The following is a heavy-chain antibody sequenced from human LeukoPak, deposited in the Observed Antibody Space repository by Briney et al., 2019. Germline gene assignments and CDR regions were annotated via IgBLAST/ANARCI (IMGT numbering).Heavy chain of an antibody. D-gene: IGHD2-2*01. CDR2: MNPNSGNT. CDR3: ARVFIVVVPAAIEDHYYYYYGMDV. J-gene: IGHJ6*02. V-gene: IGHV1-8*02. Sequence: ASVKVSCKASGYTFTGYYMHWVRQAPGQGLEWMGWMNPNSGNTGYAQKFQGRVTMTRNTSISTAYMELSSLRSEDTAVYYCARVFIVVVPAAIEDHYYYYYGMDVWGQGTTVTVS. CDR1: GYTFTGYY.